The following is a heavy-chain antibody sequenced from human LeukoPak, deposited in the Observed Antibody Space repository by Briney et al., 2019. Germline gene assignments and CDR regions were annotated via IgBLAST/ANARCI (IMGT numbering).Heavy chain of an antibody. D-gene: IGHD3-10*01. J-gene: IGHJ3*02. Sequence: GRSLRLSCAASGFTFGDYAMHWVRQAPGKGLEWVSGISWNSGSKGYADSVKGRFTISRDNAKNSLYLQMNSLRAEDTALYYCAKGVRITMVRGAFDIWGQGTMVTVSS. V-gene: IGHV3-9*01. CDR1: GFTFGDYA. CDR2: ISWNSGSK. CDR3: AKGVRITMVRGAFDI.